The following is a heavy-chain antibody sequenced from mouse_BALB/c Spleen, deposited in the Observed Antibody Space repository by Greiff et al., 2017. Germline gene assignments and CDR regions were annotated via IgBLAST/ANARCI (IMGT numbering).Heavy chain of an antibody. CDR2: ISTYYGDA. CDR1: GYTFTDYA. D-gene: IGHD2-14*01. Sequence: VQLQESGAELVRPGVSVKISCKGSGYTFTDYAMHWVKQSHAKSLEWIGVISTYYGDASYNQKFKGKATMTVDKSSSTAYMELARLTSEDSAIYYCARGRKRYDYAMDYWGQGTSVTVSS. CDR3: ARGRKRYDYAMDY. J-gene: IGHJ4*01. V-gene: IGHV1S137*01.